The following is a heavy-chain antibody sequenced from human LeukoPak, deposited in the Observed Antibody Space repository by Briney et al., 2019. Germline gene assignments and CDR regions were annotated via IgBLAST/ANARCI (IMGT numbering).Heavy chain of an antibody. CDR3: AKDIEDRGSTDIVVVPAALTLDY. CDR2: ISGSGGST. D-gene: IGHD2-2*01. J-gene: IGHJ4*02. Sequence: GGSLRLSCAASGFTFSSYAMSWVRQAPGKGLEWVSAISGSGGSTYYADSVKGRFTISRDNSKNTLYLQMNSLRAEDTAVYYCAKDIEDRGSTDIVVVPAALTLDYWGQGTLVTVSS. CDR1: GFTFSSYA. V-gene: IGHV3-23*01.